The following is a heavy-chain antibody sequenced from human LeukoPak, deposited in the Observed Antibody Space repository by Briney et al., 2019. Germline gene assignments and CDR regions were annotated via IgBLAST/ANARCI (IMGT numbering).Heavy chain of an antibody. J-gene: IGHJ4*02. V-gene: IGHV3-23*01. CDR2: IIGSGGST. D-gene: IGHD3-22*01. Sequence: GGSLRLSCAASGFTFDDYAMSWVRRAPGKGLEWVSTIIGSGGSTYYADSVKGRFTISRDNSKNTLYLQMNSLTAADTAVYYCAKERYDSSGYYDYWGQGTLVTVSS. CDR3: AKERYDSSGYYDY. CDR1: GFTFDDYA.